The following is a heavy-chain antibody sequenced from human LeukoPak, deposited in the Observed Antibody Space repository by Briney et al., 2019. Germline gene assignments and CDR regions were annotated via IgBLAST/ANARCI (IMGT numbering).Heavy chain of an antibody. CDR2: ITDNGGDR. V-gene: IGHV3-23*01. CDR3: ARCRDGYNPDY. J-gene: IGHJ4*02. D-gene: IGHD5-24*01. CDR1: GFTFSRHG. Sequence: GGSLRLSCAVSGFTFSRHGMGWVRQAPGKGLEWVAGITDNGGDRNYGDSVKGRFTISRDNSKNTLYLQMNSLRAEDTAVYYCARCRDGYNPDYWGQGTLVTVSS.